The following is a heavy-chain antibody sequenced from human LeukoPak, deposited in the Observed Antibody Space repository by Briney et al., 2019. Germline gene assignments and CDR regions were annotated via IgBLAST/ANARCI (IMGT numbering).Heavy chain of an antibody. CDR2: IYSGGST. V-gene: IGHV3-53*01. CDR1: GFTFSNYW. CDR3: ARGPSYYDSSGYLDY. D-gene: IGHD3-22*01. J-gene: IGHJ4*02. Sequence: QPGGSLRLSCVASGFTFSNYWMHWVRQAPGKGLEWVSVIYSGGSTYYADSVKGRFTISRDNSKNTLYLQMNSLRAEDTAVYYCARGPSYYDSSGYLDYWGQGTLVTVSS.